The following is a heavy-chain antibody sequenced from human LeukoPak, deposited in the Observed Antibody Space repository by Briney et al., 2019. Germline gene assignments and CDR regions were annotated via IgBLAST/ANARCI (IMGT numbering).Heavy chain of an antibody. CDR3: ARKGAYNYYGSGSYVY. Sequence: GASVKVSCKASGGTFSSNAISWVRQAPGQGLEWMGGIIPIFGTANYAQKFQGRVTITADESTSTAYVELSSLRSEDTAVYYCARKGAYNYYGSGSYVYWGQGTLVTVSS. J-gene: IGHJ4*02. V-gene: IGHV1-69*13. CDR1: GGTFSSNA. CDR2: IIPIFGTA. D-gene: IGHD3-10*01.